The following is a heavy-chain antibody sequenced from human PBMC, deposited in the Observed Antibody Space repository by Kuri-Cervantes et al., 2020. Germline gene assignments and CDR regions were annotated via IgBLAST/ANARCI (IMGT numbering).Heavy chain of an antibody. CDR2: ISGSGGST. CDR3: AKVHYSAMIVAYYFDY. D-gene: IGHD3-22*01. Sequence: GGSLRLSCAASGLTFSTYGMHWVRQAPGKGLELVSAISGSGGSTSYADSVTGRFTISRDNSKNTLYLQMNSLIAEDTAVYYCAKVHYSAMIVAYYFDYWGQGTLVTVSS. CDR1: GLTFSTYG. J-gene: IGHJ4*02. V-gene: IGHV3-23*01.